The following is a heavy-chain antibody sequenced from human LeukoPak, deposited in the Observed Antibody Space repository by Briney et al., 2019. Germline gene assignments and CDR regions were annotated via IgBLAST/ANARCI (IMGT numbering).Heavy chain of an antibody. Sequence: GGSLRLSCAASGFTFSNHDMNWVRQAPGKGLEWVSIISGSGATTFYTDSVKGRFTISRDNSKNTVFLQMNSLRAEDTSLYYCAKDRAAGVVTTYDSWGQGTLVTVSS. CDR3: AKDRAAGVVTTYDS. J-gene: IGHJ4*02. D-gene: IGHD2-21*02. V-gene: IGHV3-23*01. CDR1: GFTFSNHD. CDR2: ISGSGATT.